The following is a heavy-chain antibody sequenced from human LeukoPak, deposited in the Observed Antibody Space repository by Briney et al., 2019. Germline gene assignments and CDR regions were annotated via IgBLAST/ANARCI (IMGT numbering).Heavy chain of an antibody. D-gene: IGHD3-10*01. V-gene: IGHV4-39*02. J-gene: IGHJ6*02. CDR3: ARDRFLGGYGSVYYYYCGMDV. Sequence: PSETLSLTCTVSGGSISSSSYYWGWIRQPPGKGLEWIGSIYYSGSTYYNPSLKSRVTISVDTSKNQFSLKLSSVTAADTAVYYCARDRFLGGYGSVYYYYCGMDVWGQGTTVTVSS. CDR2: IYYSGST. CDR1: GGSISSSSYY.